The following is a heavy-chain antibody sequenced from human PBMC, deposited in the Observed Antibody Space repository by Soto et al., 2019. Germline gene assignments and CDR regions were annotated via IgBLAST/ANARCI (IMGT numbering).Heavy chain of an antibody. V-gene: IGHV4-31*03. Sequence: QVQLQESGPGLVKPSQTLSLTCTVSGGSISSGGYYWSWIRQHPGKGLEWIGYIYYSGSTYYNPSLKSRVTISVDTSKNQFSLKLSSVTAADTAVYYCARGRWQGGNDAFDIWGQGTMVTVSS. J-gene: IGHJ3*02. CDR3: ARGRWQGGNDAFDI. CDR1: GGSISSGGYY. CDR2: IYYSGST. D-gene: IGHD4-17*01.